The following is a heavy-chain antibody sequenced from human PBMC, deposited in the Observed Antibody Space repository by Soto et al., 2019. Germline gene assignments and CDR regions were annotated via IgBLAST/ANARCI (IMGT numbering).Heavy chain of an antibody. CDR3: TRLQDYGDSARLSGFDY. Sequence: QVHLVESGGGVVQPGGSLRLSCTTSGFTFGYYAMHWVRQAPGKGLEWVAVISYHGSNKYYADSVKGRFTISRDNSKNTLYLQRNSLRAADTAVYYCTRLQDYGDSARLSGFDYRGQGTLVTVSS. J-gene: IGHJ4*02. D-gene: IGHD4-17*01. V-gene: IGHV3-30*14. CDR1: GFTFGYYA. CDR2: ISYHGSNK.